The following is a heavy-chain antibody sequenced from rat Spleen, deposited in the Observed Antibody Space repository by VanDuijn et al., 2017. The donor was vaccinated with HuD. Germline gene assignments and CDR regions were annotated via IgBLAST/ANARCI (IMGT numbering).Heavy chain of an antibody. CDR1: GFTFSNYG. J-gene: IGHJ2*01. CDR2: IANSGGTT. V-gene: IGHV5-31*01. Sequence: EVQLVESGGGLVQPGRSLKLSCVASGFTFSNYGTHWIRQAPGKGLEWVASIANSGGTTYYPDSVKGRFTISRDTAKSTLYLQMNSLRSEDTATYYCTRDWDYWGQGVMVTVSS. CDR3: TRDWDY.